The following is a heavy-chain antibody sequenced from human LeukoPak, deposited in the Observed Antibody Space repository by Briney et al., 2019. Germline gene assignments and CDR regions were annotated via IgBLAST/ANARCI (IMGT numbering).Heavy chain of an antibody. V-gene: IGHV3-7*01. Sequence: GGSLRPSCAASGFTFSGAVMSWVRQAPGKGLEWVANIKQDGSEKYYVDSVKGRFTISRDNAKNSLYLQMNGLRAEDTAVYYCARDLLRWELLIYYYYGMDVWGQGTTVTVSS. CDR2: IKQDGSEK. CDR3: ARDLLRWELLIYYYYGMDV. D-gene: IGHD1-26*01. J-gene: IGHJ6*02. CDR1: GFTFSGAV.